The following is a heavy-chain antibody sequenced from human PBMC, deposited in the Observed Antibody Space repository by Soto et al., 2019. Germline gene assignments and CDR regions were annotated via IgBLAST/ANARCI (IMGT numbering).Heavy chain of an antibody. CDR3: ARRYYGIAARHYYGMDV. D-gene: IGHD6-6*01. CDR2: ICPGDSDT. J-gene: IGHJ6*02. Sequence: PGESLKISCKGSGYSFTSYWIGWVRQMPGKGLEWMGIICPGDSDTRYSPSFQGQVTISADKSISTAYLQWSSLKASDTAMYYCARRYYGIAARHYYGMDVWGQGTTVTVSS. CDR1: GYSFTSYW. V-gene: IGHV5-51*01.